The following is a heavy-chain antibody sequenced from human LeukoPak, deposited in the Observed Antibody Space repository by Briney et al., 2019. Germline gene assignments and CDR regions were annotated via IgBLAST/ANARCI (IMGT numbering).Heavy chain of an antibody. Sequence: GGSLRLSCAASGFTFSSYAISWVRQAPGKGLEWVSAISGSGGSTYYADSVKGRFTISRDNSKNTLYLQMNSLRAEDTAVYYCADTLGYSSGWYVYWGQGTLVTVSS. CDR2: ISGSGGST. CDR1: GFTFSSYA. D-gene: IGHD6-19*01. J-gene: IGHJ4*02. V-gene: IGHV3-23*01. CDR3: ADTLGYSSGWYVY.